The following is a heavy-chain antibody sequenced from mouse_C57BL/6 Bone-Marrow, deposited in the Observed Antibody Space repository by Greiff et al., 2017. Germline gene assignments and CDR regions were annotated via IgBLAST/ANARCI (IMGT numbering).Heavy chain of an antibody. D-gene: IGHD4-1*01. CDR1: GYTFTSYT. V-gene: IGHV1-4*01. CDR3: GKQGHAMDY. J-gene: IGHJ4*01. CDR2: INPSSGYT. Sequence: QVQLQQSGAELARPGASVKMSCKASGYTFTSYTMHWVKQRPGQGLEWIGNINPSSGYTKYNQKFKGKATLTADKSSSTAYMQLSSLTSEDSAVYYCGKQGHAMDYWGQGTSVTVSS.